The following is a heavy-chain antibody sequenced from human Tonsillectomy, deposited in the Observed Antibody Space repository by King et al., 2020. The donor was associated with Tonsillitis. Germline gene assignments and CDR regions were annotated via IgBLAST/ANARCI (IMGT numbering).Heavy chain of an antibody. Sequence: VQLVESGGGLVKPGGSLRLSCAASGFTFSDYYMGWIRQAPGKGLEWVSYISSSSSYTNYAESVKGRFTISRDNAKNSLYLQMNSLRAEDTAVYYCAAAWRYFDLWGRGTRVTVSS. D-gene: IGHD3-3*01. V-gene: IGHV3-11*06. J-gene: IGHJ2*01. CDR2: ISSSSSYT. CDR3: AAAWRYFDL. CDR1: GFTFSDYY.